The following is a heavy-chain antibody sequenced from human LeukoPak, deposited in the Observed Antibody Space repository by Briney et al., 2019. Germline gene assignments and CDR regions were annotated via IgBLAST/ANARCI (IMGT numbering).Heavy chain of an antibody. CDR2: IIPIFGTA. CDR1: GGTFSSYA. CDR3: ARDLRRMISGSYWGY. J-gene: IGHJ4*02. V-gene: IGHV1-69*06. D-gene: IGHD1-26*01. Sequence: SVKVSCKASGGTFSSYAISWVRQAPGQGLEWMGGIIPIFGTANYAQKFQGRVTITADKSTSTAYMELSSLRSEDTAVYYCARDLRRMISGSYWGYWGQGTLVTVSS.